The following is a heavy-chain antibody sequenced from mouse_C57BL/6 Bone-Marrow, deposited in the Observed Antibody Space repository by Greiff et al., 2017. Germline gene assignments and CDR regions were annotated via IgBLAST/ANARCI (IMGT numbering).Heavy chain of an antibody. CDR2: ITHSGET. Sequence: QVQLKESGPGLVKPSQSLFLTCSITGFPITSGYYWIWIRQSPGKPLEWMGYITHSGETFYNPSLQSPISITRETSKNQFFLQLISVTTEDTAKYDGAGVLPTNWYFDVWGTGTTVTVSS. V-gene: IGHV12-3*01. CDR3: AGVLPTNWYFDV. CDR1: GFPITSGYY. J-gene: IGHJ1*03. D-gene: IGHD2-10*01.